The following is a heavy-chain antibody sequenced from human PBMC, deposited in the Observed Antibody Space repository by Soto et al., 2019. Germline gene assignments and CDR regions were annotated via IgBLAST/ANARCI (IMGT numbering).Heavy chain of an antibody. CDR2: IYYSGST. CDR3: ARSEGVVVAEPMNWCEP. Sequence: PSETLSLTCTVSGGSISSYYWSWIRQPPGKGLEWIGYIYYSGSTNYNPSLKSRVTISVDTSKNQFSLKLSSVTAADTAVYYCARSEGVVVAEPMNWCEPWGQGTLVTVS. J-gene: IGHJ5*02. CDR1: GGSISSYY. D-gene: IGHD2-15*01. V-gene: IGHV4-59*01.